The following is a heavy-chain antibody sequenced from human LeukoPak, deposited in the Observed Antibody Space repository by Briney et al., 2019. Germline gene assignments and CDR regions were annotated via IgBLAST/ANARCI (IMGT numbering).Heavy chain of an antibody. Sequence: SETLSLTCTISGGSISSYYWSWIRQPPGKGLEWIGYIYYSGSTNYNPSLKSRVTISVDTSKNQFSLKLSSVTAADTAVYYCARGSGWLHFDYWGQGTLVTVSS. V-gene: IGHV4-59*01. CDR2: IYYSGST. CDR3: ARGSGWLHFDY. D-gene: IGHD3-22*01. J-gene: IGHJ4*02. CDR1: GGSISSYY.